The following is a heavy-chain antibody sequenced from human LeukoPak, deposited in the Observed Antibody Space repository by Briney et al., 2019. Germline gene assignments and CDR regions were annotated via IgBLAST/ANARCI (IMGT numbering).Heavy chain of an antibody. CDR2: IIPIFGTA. J-gene: IGHJ4*02. D-gene: IGHD1-26*01. CDR1: GGTFSSYA. Sequence: SVKVSCKASGGTFSSYAISWVRQAPGQGLEWMGGIIPIFGTANYAQKFQGRVTITADESTSTAYMELSRLRSDDTAVYYCARSVGATPPFDYWGQGTLVTVSS. V-gene: IGHV1-69*01. CDR3: ARSVGATPPFDY.